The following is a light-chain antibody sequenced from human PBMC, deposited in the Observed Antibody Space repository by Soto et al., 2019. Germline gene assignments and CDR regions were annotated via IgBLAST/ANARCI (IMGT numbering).Light chain of an antibody. CDR2: DVS. CDR1: SGDVGGYNY. Sequence: QSALTQPRSVSGSPGQSVTISCTGTSGDVGGYNYVSWYQQHPGKVPKLMIYDVSQRPSGVPDRFSGSKSGNTASLTISGLQADDEADYYCCSYGGTYTIFGAGTQLTVL. J-gene: IGLJ7*01. V-gene: IGLV2-11*01. CDR3: CSYGGTYTI.